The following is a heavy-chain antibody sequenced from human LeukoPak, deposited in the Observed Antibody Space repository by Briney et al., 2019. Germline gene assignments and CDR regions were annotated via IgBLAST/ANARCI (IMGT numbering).Heavy chain of an antibody. CDR2: IYYSGST. J-gene: IGHJ4*02. CDR3: ATSRRFGEDHFDY. V-gene: IGHV4-61*01. D-gene: IGHD3-3*01. CDR1: GGSVSSGSYY. Sequence: TSETLSLTCTVSGGSVSSGSYYWSWIRQPPGKGLEWIGYIYYSGSTNYNPSLKSRVTISVDTSKNQFSLKLSSVTAADTAVYYCATSRRFGEDHFDYWGQGTLVTVSS.